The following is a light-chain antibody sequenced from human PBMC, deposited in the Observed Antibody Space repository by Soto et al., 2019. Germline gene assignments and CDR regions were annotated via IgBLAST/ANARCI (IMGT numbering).Light chain of an antibody. Sequence: QSVLTQPPSVSGAPGQRFAISCAGTSSNIGAGYDVHWYQHLPGTAPKLLIFGNINRPSGVPDRFSGSKSGTSASLAITGLQDADEGYYDCQTYDTGVSGSIFGGGTKLTVL. V-gene: IGLV1-40*01. CDR2: GNI. CDR3: QTYDTGVSGSI. CDR1: SSNIGAGYD. J-gene: IGLJ2*01.